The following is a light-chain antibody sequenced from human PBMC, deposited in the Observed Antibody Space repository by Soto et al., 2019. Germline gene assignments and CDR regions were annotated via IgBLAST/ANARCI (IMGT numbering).Light chain of an antibody. CDR3: ATLGGSLSVVV. Sequence: QSVLTQPPSVSAAPGQRVTISCSGNSSNVGDNFVYWYQQPPEAAPKLLIYDNHKRPSGITDRFSGSKSGTSATLGITGLQTGDEADYYCATLGGSLSVVVFGGGTKLTVL. J-gene: IGLJ3*02. V-gene: IGLV1-51*01. CDR1: SSNVGDNF. CDR2: DNH.